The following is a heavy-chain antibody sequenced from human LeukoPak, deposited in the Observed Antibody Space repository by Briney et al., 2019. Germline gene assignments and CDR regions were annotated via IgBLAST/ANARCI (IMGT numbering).Heavy chain of an antibody. J-gene: IGHJ6*03. CDR1: GGSISSGGYY. D-gene: IGHD6-13*01. V-gene: IGHV4-61*08. Sequence: KSSETLSLTCTVSGGSISSGGYYWSWIRQPPGKGLEWIGYIYYSGSTKYNPSLKSRVTISVDTSKNQFSLKLSSVTAADTAVYYCARGNYRSLFYYMDVWGKGTTVTVSS. CDR3: ARGNYRSLFYYMDV. CDR2: IYYSGST.